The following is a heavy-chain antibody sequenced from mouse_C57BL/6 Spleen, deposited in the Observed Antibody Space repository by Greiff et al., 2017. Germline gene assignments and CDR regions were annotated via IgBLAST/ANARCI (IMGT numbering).Heavy chain of an antibody. CDR2: IYPGSGST. CDR3: ARCNSNYRDDY. CDR1: GYTFTSYW. V-gene: IGHV1-55*01. J-gene: IGHJ2*01. Sequence: QVQLQQPGAELVKPGASVKMSCKASGYTFTSYWITWVKQRPGQGLEWIGDIYPGSGSTNYNEKFKSKATLTVDTSSSTAYVQLSSLTSEDSAVYYCARCNSNYRDDYGRQGTTLTVSS. D-gene: IGHD2-5*01.